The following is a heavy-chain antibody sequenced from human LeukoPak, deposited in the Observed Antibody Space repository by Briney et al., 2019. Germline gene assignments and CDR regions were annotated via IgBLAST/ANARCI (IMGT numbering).Heavy chain of an antibody. V-gene: IGHV1-8*01. CDR3: ARDTYLGSSWSLRSDDAFDI. CDR2: MNPNSGNT. D-gene: IGHD6-13*01. J-gene: IGHJ3*02. Sequence: GASVNVSCKASVYTFTSYDINWVRQATAQGLEWMGWMNPNSGNTGYAQKFQGRVTMTRNTSISTAYMELSSLRSEDTAVYYCARDTYLGSSWSLRSDDAFDIWGQGTMVTVSS. CDR1: VYTFTSYD.